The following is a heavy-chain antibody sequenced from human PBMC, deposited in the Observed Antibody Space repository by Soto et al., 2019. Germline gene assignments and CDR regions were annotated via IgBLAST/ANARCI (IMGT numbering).Heavy chain of an antibody. CDR2: ISHDGSEK. D-gene: IGHD3-3*01. V-gene: IGHV3-30*03. CDR1: GFMFSGYG. CDR3: ERLVGGVKAIGAPGDWLDP. Sequence: QVQLVESGGGVVQPGDSLRLSCAASGFMFSGYGMHWIRQAPGKGLEWVAVISHDGSEKYYGDSVKGRCTVSRDNSNNTLFLKIDSMRAEDTDVYYWERLVGGVKAIGAPGDWLDPWGQGTLVTVSS. J-gene: IGHJ5*02.